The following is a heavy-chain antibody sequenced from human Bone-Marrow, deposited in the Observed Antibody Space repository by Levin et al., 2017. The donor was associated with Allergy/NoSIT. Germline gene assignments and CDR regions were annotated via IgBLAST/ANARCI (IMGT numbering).Heavy chain of an antibody. CDR2: ISSSSGYI. D-gene: IGHD5-12*01. V-gene: IGHV3-21*01. Sequence: PGESLKISCAASGFTFSSYTMNWVRQTPGKGLEWVSSISSSSGYIYYADSVKGRFTITRDNAKNSLYLQMSSLRVEDTAVYYCARGLEYSGLPWGQGTLVTVSS. J-gene: IGHJ5*02. CDR1: GFTFSSYT. CDR3: ARGLEYSGLP.